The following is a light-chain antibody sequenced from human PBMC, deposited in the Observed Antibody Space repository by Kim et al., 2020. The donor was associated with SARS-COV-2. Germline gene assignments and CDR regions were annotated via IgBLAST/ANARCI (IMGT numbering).Light chain of an antibody. CDR2: GAS. CDR1: QSVSSNY. Sequence: TPGESATLSCRAGQSVSSNYLAWYQQKPGQSPRLLIYGASTRATGIPDRFSGSGSGTDFTLTVSRLEPEDFAVYYCQQYARSPGTFGQGTKVDIK. CDR3: QQYARSPGT. V-gene: IGKV3-20*01. J-gene: IGKJ1*01.